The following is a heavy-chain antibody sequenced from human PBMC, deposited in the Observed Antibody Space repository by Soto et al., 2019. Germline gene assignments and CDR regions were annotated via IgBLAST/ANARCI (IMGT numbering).Heavy chain of an antibody. CDR3: AREMVVGYSYGYAGGDNWFDP. CDR2: IYYSGST. CDR1: GGSISSYY. V-gene: IGHV4-59*01. J-gene: IGHJ5*02. Sequence: QVQLQESGPGLVKPSETLSLTCTVSGGSISSYYWSWIRQPPGKGLEWIGYIYYSGSTNYNPSLKRRVTISVDTSKNQFSLKLSPVTAADTAVYYCAREMVVGYSYGYAGGDNWFDPWGKGTLVTVSS. D-gene: IGHD5-18*01.